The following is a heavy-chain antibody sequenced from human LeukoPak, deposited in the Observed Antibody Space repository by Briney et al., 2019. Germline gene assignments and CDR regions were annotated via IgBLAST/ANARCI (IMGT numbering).Heavy chain of an antibody. CDR1: GGSISSYY. CDR2: IYYSGST. CDR3: ARHYGSGSYYRKGTVLFDY. V-gene: IGHV4-59*01. Sequence: SETLSLTCTVSGGSISSYYWSWIRQPPGKGLELIGYIYYSGSTNYNPSLKSRVTISVDTSKNQFSLKLSSVTAADTAVYYCARHYGSGSYYRKGTVLFDYWGQGTLVTVSS. J-gene: IGHJ4*02. D-gene: IGHD3-10*01.